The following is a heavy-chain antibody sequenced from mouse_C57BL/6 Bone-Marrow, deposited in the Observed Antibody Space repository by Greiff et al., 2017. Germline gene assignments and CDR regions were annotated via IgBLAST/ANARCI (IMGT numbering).Heavy chain of an antibody. CDR2: IDPSNSYT. D-gene: IGHD2-13*01. V-gene: IGHV1-50*01. CDR1: GYTFTSYW. Sequence: QVHVKQPGAELVKPGASVKLSCKASGYTFTSYWMQWVKQRPGQGLEWIGEIDPSNSYTNYNQKFKGKATLTVDTSSRTAYMPISSRTSEDSEVYYCARCYSDYEVAWVAYFAHAILVTAS. CDR3: ARCYSDYEVAWVAY. J-gene: IGHJ3*01.